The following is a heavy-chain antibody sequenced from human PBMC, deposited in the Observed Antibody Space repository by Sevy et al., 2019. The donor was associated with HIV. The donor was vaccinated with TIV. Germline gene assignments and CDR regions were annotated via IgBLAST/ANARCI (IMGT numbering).Heavy chain of an antibody. CDR3: ANHLGDYVWGSYGFDY. V-gene: IGHV3-23*01. CDR2: ISGGGGNI. J-gene: IGHJ4*02. D-gene: IGHD3-16*01. CDR1: GLTFSNYA. Sequence: GGSLRLSCAASGLTFSNYAMSWVRQAPGKGLEWISAISGGGGNIYNAASVQGRFTISRDNSKNTLYLQMNSLTDGDTAVYYCANHLGDYVWGSYGFDYWGQGTLVTVSS.